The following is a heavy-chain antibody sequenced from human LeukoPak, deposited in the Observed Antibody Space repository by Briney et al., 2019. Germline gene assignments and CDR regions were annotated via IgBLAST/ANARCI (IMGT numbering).Heavy chain of an antibody. CDR3: VKDRYCSSTRCYGDFDY. CDR1: GFTFSSYA. CDR2: ISGSDSST. Sequence: GGSLRLSCAASGFTFSSYAMSWVRQPPGKGLEWVSVISGSDSSTYYADSVKGRFTISRDNSKNTLYLQMNSLRAEDTAVYYCVKDRYCSSTRCYGDFDYWGQGTLVTVSS. D-gene: IGHD2-2*01. V-gene: IGHV3-23*01. J-gene: IGHJ4*02.